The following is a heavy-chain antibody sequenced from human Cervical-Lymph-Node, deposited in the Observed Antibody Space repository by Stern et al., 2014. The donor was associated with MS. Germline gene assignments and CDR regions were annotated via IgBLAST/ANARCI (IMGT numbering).Heavy chain of an antibody. Sequence: QEQLQESGPGLVKPSETLSLTCTVSGGSISSYYWSWIRQPPGKGLEWIGYIYYSGSTNYNPSLKSRVTISVDTSKNQFSLKLSSVTAADTAVYYCARVWSDAFDIWGQGTMVTVSS. CDR3: ARVWSDAFDI. V-gene: IGHV4-59*01. CDR2: IYYSGST. CDR1: GGSISSYY. D-gene: IGHD1-1*01. J-gene: IGHJ3*02.